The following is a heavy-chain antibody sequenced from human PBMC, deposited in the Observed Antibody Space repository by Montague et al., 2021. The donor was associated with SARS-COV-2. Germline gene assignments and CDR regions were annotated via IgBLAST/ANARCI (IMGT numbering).Heavy chain of an antibody. CDR1: GGSFSGYY. V-gene: IGHV4-34*01. CDR2: INHSGST. Sequence: SETLSLTCAVYGGSFSGYYWSWIRQPPGKGLEWIGEINHSGSTNYNPSLKSRVTISVDTYKNQFSLKLSYVTAADTALYYCIRGLASVDSWGQGTLVTVSS. J-gene: IGHJ5*01. CDR3: IRGLASVDS.